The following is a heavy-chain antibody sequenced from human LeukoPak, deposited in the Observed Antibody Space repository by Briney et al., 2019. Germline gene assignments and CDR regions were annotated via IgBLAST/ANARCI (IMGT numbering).Heavy chain of an antibody. D-gene: IGHD3-10*01. V-gene: IGHV4-59*08. Sequence: SETLSLTCTVSGGSITSYYWSRIRQPPGKGLEWVGYVFYSDNTRYNPSLGSRVSISMDTSKNQFSLKLNSVTATDTAVYYCARRVPADTGNWFDPWGPGTLVIVSS. CDR1: GGSITSYY. CDR3: ARRVPADTGNWFDP. CDR2: VFYSDNT. J-gene: IGHJ5*02.